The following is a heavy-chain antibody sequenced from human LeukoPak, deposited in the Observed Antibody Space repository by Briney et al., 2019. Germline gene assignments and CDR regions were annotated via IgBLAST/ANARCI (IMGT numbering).Heavy chain of an antibody. CDR1: GGSISSYY. V-gene: IGHV4-59*06. J-gene: IGHJ6*02. CDR3: ARGNGSGSYPTRYDMDV. Sequence: SETLSLTCTVSGGSISSYYWSWIRQPPGKGLEWIGYIYYSGSTYYNPSLKSRVTISVDTSKNQFSLKLSSVTAADTAVYYCARGNGSGSYPTRYDMDVWGQGTTVTVSS. D-gene: IGHD3-10*01. CDR2: IYYSGST.